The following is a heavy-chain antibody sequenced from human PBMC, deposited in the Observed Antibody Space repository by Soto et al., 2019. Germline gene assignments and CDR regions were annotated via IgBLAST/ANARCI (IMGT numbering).Heavy chain of an antibody. D-gene: IGHD3-3*01. Sequence: QVQLVESGGGVVQPGRSLRLSCAASGFTFSSYGMHWVRQAPGKGLEWVAVIWYDGSNKYYADSVKGRFTISRDNSKNTLYLQMNSLRAEDTAVYYCARDSVTIFGLVLGSGMDVWGQGTTVTVSS. J-gene: IGHJ6*02. V-gene: IGHV3-33*01. CDR1: GFTFSSYG. CDR3: ARDSVTIFGLVLGSGMDV. CDR2: IWYDGSNK.